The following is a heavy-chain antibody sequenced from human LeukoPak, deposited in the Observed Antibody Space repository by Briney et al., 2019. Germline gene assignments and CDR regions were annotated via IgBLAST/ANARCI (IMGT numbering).Heavy chain of an antibody. D-gene: IGHD2-8*01. CDR3: TQTGGPNAIHPHN. CDR2: IYAGSNT. CDR1: GFTFSSYA. J-gene: IGHJ4*02. V-gene: IGHV3-23*03. Sequence: PGGSLRLSCAASGFTFSSYAMSWVRQAPGKGLEWVSSIYAGSNTYYADSVKGRFTISRDNSKNTLFLRMNSLRADDTAVYYCTQTGGPNAIHPHNLGQGTLVTVSS.